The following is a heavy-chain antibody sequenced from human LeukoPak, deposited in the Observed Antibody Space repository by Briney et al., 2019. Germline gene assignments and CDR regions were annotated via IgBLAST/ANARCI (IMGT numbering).Heavy chain of an antibody. D-gene: IGHD3-10*01. CDR1: GFTFSNYA. Sequence: PGGSLRLSCAASGFTFSNYAMSWVRQAPGKGQEWVSSIIGSGGDTYYADSVKGRFTISRDNSKNTLYLQMNSLRAEDTAVYYCAKDLRTYGSGIYRLPTVIFDYWGQGTLVTVSS. CDR3: AKDLRTYGSGIYRLPTVIFDY. CDR2: IIGSGGDT. V-gene: IGHV3-23*01. J-gene: IGHJ4*02.